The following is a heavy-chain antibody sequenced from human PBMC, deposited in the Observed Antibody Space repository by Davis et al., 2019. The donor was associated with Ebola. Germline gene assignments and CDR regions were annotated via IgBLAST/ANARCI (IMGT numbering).Heavy chain of an antibody. D-gene: IGHD2-21*01. J-gene: IGHJ6*03. Sequence: PAESLSLSCAASAFPFSDYAMHWVRQAPGKGLEWVAVTWSDGINTYYAKSVTGRFAVSRDNSNNMMYLQMDSVTAEDTAVYHCARGVVGLRLPNGKYFYMDAWGKGTTVTVSS. CDR2: TWSDGINT. CDR3: ARGVVGLRLPNGKYFYMDA. CDR1: AFPFSDYA. V-gene: IGHV3-33*01.